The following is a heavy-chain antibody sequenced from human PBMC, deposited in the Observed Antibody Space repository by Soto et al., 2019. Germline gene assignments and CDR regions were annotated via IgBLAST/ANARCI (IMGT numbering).Heavy chain of an antibody. CDR3: ARGEIAARPTNPFDY. D-gene: IGHD6-6*01. V-gene: IGHV4-34*01. J-gene: IGHJ4*02. CDR1: GGSFSGYY. CDR2: INHSGST. Sequence: SETLSLTCAVYGGSFSGYYWSWIRQPPGKGLEWIGEINHSGSTNYNPSLKSRVTISVDTSKNQFSLKLSSVTAADTAVYYFARGEIAARPTNPFDYWGQGTLVTVSS.